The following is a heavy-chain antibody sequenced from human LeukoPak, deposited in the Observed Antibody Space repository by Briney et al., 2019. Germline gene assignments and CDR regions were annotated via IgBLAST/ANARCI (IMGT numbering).Heavy chain of an antibody. CDR3: AEVESSYCRI. V-gene: IGHV3-23*01. Sequence: GGSLRLSCVASGLTFGNYGMNWVRQAPGKGLEWVSSIGGGGYTTYYADSERGRFTISRDNSKNSMYLQMSSLRAEDTAIYYCAEVESSYCRIWGQGTLVTVSS. CDR1: GLTFGNYG. CDR2: IGGGGYTT. J-gene: IGHJ4*02. D-gene: IGHD3-10*01.